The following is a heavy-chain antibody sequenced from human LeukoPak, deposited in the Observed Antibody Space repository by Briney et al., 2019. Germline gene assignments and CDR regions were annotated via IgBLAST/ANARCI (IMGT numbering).Heavy chain of an antibody. CDR2: ISWNSGSI. V-gene: IGHV3-9*01. CDR3: AKRYSSSSRDDY. J-gene: IGHJ4*02. CDR1: GFTFDDYA. Sequence: GGSLRLSCAASGFTFDDYAMHWVRQAPGKGLEWVSGISWNSGSIGYADSVKGRFTISRDNSKNTLYLQMNSLRAEDTAVYYCAKRYSSSSRDDYWGQGTLVTVSS. D-gene: IGHD6-6*01.